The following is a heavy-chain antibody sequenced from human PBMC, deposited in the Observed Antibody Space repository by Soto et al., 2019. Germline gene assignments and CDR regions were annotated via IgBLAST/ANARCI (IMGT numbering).Heavy chain of an antibody. Sequence: GGSLRLSCAASGFTFSSYDMHWVRQATGKGLEWVSAIGTAGDTYYPGSVKGRFTISRENAKNSLYLQMNSLRAGDTAVYYCARARSWKQYYFDYWGQGTLVTVSS. J-gene: IGHJ4*02. V-gene: IGHV3-13*01. CDR2: IGTAGDT. D-gene: IGHD6-13*01. CDR3: ARARSWKQYYFDY. CDR1: GFTFSSYD.